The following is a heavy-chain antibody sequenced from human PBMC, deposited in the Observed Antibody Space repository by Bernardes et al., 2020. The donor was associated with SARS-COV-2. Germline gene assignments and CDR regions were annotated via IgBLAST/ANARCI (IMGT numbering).Heavy chain of an antibody. CDR3: ARGGSGYFINYFDF. V-gene: IGHV3-64*01. CDR2: INTNGDST. J-gene: IGHJ4*02. CDR1: GFTFRTYA. D-gene: IGHD3-22*01. Sequence: GGSLSLSCTASGFTFRTYAIHWVRQAPGKGLEYVSGINTNGDSTHYANSVKGRFTISRDNSKNILYLQMGSLRTEDMAVYYCARGGSGYFINYFDFWGRGSLVTVSS.